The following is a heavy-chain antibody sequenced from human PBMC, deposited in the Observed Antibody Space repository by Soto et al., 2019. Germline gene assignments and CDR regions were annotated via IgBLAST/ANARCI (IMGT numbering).Heavy chain of an antibody. Sequence: VQLVESGGGVVQPGRSLRLSCAASGFTFSSYAMHWVRQAPGKGLEWVAVISYDGSNKYYADSVKGGFTISRDNSKNTLYLQMNSLRAEDTAVYYCARDRLRYNWNDFPYYYYGMDVWGQGTTVTVS. CDR1: GFTFSSYA. D-gene: IGHD1-1*01. CDR3: ARDRLRYNWNDFPYYYYGMDV. CDR2: ISYDGSNK. J-gene: IGHJ6*02. V-gene: IGHV3-30-3*01.